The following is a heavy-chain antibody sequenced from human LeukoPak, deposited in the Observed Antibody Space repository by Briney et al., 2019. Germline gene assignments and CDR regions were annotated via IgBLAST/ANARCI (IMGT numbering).Heavy chain of an antibody. CDR1: GGSIGSGGYY. V-gene: IGHV4-31*03. J-gene: IGHJ4*02. CDR3: AREGSAVRKFYFDY. D-gene: IGHD6-19*01. Sequence: SETLSLTCTVSGGSIGSGGYYWSWIRQHPGKGLEWIGYIYYSGTTYYNPSLKSRVTLSVDTSKNQFSLKLSSVSAADTAVYYCAREGSAVRKFYFDYWGQGTLVTVSS. CDR2: IYYSGTT.